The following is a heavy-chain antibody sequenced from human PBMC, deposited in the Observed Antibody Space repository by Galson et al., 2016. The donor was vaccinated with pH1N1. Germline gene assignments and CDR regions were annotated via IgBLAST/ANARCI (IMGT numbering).Heavy chain of an antibody. CDR3: AHREVMITNAFDV. Sequence: PALVKPTQTLTLTCTFSGFSVRSSGMGVGWIRQPPGKALEWLALIYWDDAKLYSPSLNSRLTITKDTSQTQVVLTMTNIDPVDTATYYCAHREVMITNAFDVWGPGTMVTVSS. CDR2: IYWDDAK. V-gene: IGHV2-5*02. CDR1: GFSVRSSGMG. J-gene: IGHJ3*01. D-gene: IGHD3-16*01.